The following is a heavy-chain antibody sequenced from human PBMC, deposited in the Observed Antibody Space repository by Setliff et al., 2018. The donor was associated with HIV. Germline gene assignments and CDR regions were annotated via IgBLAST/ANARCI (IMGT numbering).Heavy chain of an antibody. V-gene: IGHV3-7*01. J-gene: IGHJ3*02. CDR1: GFTFSSYW. Sequence: GGSLRLSCAASGFTFSSYWMSWVRQAPGKGLEWVANIKQDGSEKYYVVSVKGRFTISRDNAKNSLYLQMNSRRAEDTAVYYCASEEGYAPDAFDIWGQGTMVTVSS. D-gene: IGHD2-2*01. CDR2: IKQDGSEK. CDR3: ASEEGYAPDAFDI.